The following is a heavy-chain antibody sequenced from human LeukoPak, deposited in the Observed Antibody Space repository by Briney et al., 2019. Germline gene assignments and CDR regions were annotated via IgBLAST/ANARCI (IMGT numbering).Heavy chain of an antibody. D-gene: IGHD3-22*01. V-gene: IGHV1-2*04. Sequence: ASVKVSCKASGYTFSTYPLNWVRQAPGQGLEWMGWINPNSGGTNYAQKFQGWVTMTRDTSISTAYMELSRLRSDDTAVYYCAREEWDYYDSSGYYYFDYWGQGTLVTVSS. CDR2: INPNSGGT. J-gene: IGHJ4*02. CDR3: AREEWDYYDSSGYYYFDY. CDR1: GYTFSTYP.